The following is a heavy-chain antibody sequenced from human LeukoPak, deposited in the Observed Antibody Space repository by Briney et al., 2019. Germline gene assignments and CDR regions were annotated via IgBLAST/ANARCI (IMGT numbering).Heavy chain of an antibody. D-gene: IGHD3-22*01. V-gene: IGHV4-34*01. J-gene: IGHJ4*02. CDR3: ARVARSTDSSDYYFDY. Sequence: SETLSLTCAVYGGSFSGYYWSWIRQPPGKGLEWIGEINHSGSTNYNPSLKSRVTISVDTSKNQFSLKLSSVTAADTAVYYCARVARSTDSSDYYFDYWGQGTLVTVSS. CDR2: INHSGST. CDR1: GGSFSGYY.